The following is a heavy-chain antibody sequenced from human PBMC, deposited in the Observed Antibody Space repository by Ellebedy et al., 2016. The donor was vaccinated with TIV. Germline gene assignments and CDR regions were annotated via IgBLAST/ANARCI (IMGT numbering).Heavy chain of an antibody. Sequence: AASVKVSSKASGYTFTNYGISWVRQAPGQGLEWMGWISGYNGNTYSEQKLQGRVTMTTDTSTSTAYMELRSLRSDDTAVYYCARFVYGDYEDYWGQGALVTVSS. CDR2: ISGYNGNT. V-gene: IGHV1-18*04. CDR1: GYTFTNYG. D-gene: IGHD4-17*01. CDR3: ARFVYGDYEDY. J-gene: IGHJ4*02.